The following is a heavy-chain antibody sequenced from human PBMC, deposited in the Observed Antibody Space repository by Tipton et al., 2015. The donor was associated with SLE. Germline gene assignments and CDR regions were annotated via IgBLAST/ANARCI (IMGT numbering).Heavy chain of an antibody. CDR2: IYYSGTT. V-gene: IGHV4-38-2*01. Sequence: TLSLTCAVSGYSISSGYYWGWIRQPPGKELDWIGYIYYSGTTDSNPYFKSRVTLSIDTSKNQFSLKLGSVTAADTAVYYCARHNRFCTKTSCSYYFDSWGQGALVTVSS. J-gene: IGHJ4*02. D-gene: IGHD2-8*01. CDR1: GYSISSGYY. CDR3: ARHNRFCTKTSCSYYFDS.